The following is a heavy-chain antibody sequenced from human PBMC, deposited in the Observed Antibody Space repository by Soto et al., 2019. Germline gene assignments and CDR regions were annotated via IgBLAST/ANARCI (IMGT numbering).Heavy chain of an antibody. CDR2: IYHSGST. D-gene: IGHD6-13*01. CDR1: GGSISSGGYS. J-gene: IGHJ5*02. CDR3: ARGRIAVAAWWFDP. V-gene: IGHV4-30-2*01. Sequence: QLQLQESGSGLVKPSQTLSLTCAVSGGSISSGGYSWSWIRQPPGKGLEWIGYIYHSGSTYYNPSLKSRVTLSVDRSKNQFSLKLSSVTAADTAVYYCARGRIAVAAWWFDPWVQGPLVTVSS.